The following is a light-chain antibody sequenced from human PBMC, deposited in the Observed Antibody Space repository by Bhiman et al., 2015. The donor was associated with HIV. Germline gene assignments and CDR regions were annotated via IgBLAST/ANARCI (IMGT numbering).Light chain of an antibody. Sequence: QSALTQARSVSGSPGQSVTISCTGTSSDVGGYNFVSWYQHHPGKVPKLIIYDVNKRPSGVSNRFSGSKSGNTASLTISGLQAEDEADYYCSSLTSSITYVFGTGTNVTVL. CDR1: SSDVGGYNF. J-gene: IGLJ1*01. V-gene: IGLV2-11*01. CDR2: DVN. CDR3: SSLTSSITYV.